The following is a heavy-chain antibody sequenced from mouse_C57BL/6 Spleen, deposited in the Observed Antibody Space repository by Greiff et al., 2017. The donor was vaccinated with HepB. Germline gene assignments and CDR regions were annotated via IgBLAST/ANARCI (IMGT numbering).Heavy chain of an antibody. Sequence: QVQLKQSGAELVRPGSSVKLSCKASGYTFTSYWMHWVKQRPIQGLEWIGNIDPSDSETHYNQKFKDKATLTVDKSSSTAYMQLSSLTSEDSAVYYCARGRYGSSPGYFDYWGQGTTLTVSS. CDR2: IDPSDSET. CDR3: ARGRYGSSPGYFDY. CDR1: GYTFTSYW. D-gene: IGHD1-1*01. J-gene: IGHJ2*01. V-gene: IGHV1-52*01.